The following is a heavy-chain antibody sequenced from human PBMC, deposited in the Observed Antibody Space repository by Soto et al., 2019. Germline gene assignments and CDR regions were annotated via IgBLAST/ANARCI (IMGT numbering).Heavy chain of an antibody. V-gene: IGHV4-59*01. CDR3: ARDSPLVRGVIDY. J-gene: IGHJ4*02. Sequence: QVQLQESGPGLVKPSETLSLTCTVSGGSISSYFWSWIRQPPGKGLEWIGYIYYSGSTNYNPSLKSRVTISVDTSKNQFSLKLSSVTAADTAVYYCARDSPLVRGVIDYWGQGTLVTVSS. D-gene: IGHD3-10*01. CDR2: IYYSGST. CDR1: GGSISSYF.